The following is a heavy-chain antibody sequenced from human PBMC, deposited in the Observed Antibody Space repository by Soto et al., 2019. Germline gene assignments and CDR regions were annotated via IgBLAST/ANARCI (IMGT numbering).Heavy chain of an antibody. D-gene: IGHD5-12*01. CDR3: ARDQISPRDGYKTTYYGMDV. CDR2: INPNSGGT. J-gene: IGHJ6*02. V-gene: IGHV1-2*04. CDR1: GYTFTGYY. Sequence: ASVKVSCKASGYTFTGYYMHWVRQAPGQGLEWMGWINPNSGGTNYAQKFQGWVTMTRDTSISTAYMELSRLRSDDTAVYYCARDQISPRDGYKTTYYGMDVWGQGTTVTVSS.